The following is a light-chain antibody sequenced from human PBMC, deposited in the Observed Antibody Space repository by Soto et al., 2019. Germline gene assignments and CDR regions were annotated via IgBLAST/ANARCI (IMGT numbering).Light chain of an antibody. Sequence: DIVMTQSPDSLVVSLGERATISCKSSQSLLYSSNNKTYLAWYQHRPGQSPKMLIFWPSARESGVPDRFSGSGSETDFTLTISGLQPEDAAVYYCQQYYSDFFTFGQGTILEI. CDR2: WPS. CDR3: QQYYSDFFT. J-gene: IGKJ2*01. V-gene: IGKV4-1*01. CDR1: QSLLYSSNNKTY.